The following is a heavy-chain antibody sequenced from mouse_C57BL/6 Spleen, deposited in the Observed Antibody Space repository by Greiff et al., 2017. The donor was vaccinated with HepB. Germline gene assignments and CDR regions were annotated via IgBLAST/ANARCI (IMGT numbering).Heavy chain of an antibody. V-gene: IGHV8-8*01. CDR1: GFSLSTFGMG. CDR3: ARMSGYDYDEGTTTGFAY. Sequence: QVTLKVSGPGILQPSQTLSLTCSFSGFSLSTFGMGVGWIRQPSGKGLEWLAHIWWDDDKYYNPALKSRLTISKDTSKNQVFLKIANVDTADTATYYCARMSGYDYDEGTTTGFAYWGQGTLVTVSA. CDR2: IWWDDDK. J-gene: IGHJ3*01. D-gene: IGHD2-4*01.